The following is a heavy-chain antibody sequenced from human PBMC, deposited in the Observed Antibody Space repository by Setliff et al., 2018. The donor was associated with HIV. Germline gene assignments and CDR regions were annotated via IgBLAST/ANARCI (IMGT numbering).Heavy chain of an antibody. D-gene: IGHD6-19*01. CDR3: ASPGIAVAGGAFDI. CDR1: GGTFSSYA. V-gene: IGHV1-69*05. CDR2: IIPIFGTA. Sequence: SVKVSCKASGGTFSSYAISWVRQAPGQGLEWMGGIIPIFGTANYAQKFQGRVTITTDESTSTAYMELSSLRSEDTAVYYCASPGIAVAGGAFDIWGQGTMVTVSS. J-gene: IGHJ3*02.